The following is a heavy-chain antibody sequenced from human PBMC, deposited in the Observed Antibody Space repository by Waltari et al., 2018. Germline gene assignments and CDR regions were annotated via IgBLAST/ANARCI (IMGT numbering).Heavy chain of an antibody. Sequence: QVQLQQWGAGLLKPSETLSLTCAVYGGSVSGYYWSWIRQPPGKGLAWIGEINHSGSTNYNPSLKSRVTISVDPSKNQFSLKLSSVTAADTAVYYCARARYCSSTSCYWGYFDYWGQGTLVTVSS. J-gene: IGHJ4*02. CDR1: GGSVSGYY. D-gene: IGHD2-2*01. V-gene: IGHV4-34*01. CDR3: ARARYCSSTSCYWGYFDY. CDR2: INHSGST.